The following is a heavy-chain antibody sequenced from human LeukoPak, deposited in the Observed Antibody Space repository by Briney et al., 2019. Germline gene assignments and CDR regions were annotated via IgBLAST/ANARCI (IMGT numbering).Heavy chain of an antibody. CDR2: LYSGSST. CDR3: ARVRDHGHWYLCR. Sequence: GGSLRLPCAASGFSVSTNYMNWVRQAPGKGLEWVSILYSGSSTYYADSVEGRFIVSRDSSKNTLSLQMNDLRAEDTAVYYCARVRDHGHWYLCRWGSLVLVTFSS. J-gene: IGHJ2*01. CDR1: GFSVSTNY. D-gene: IGHD5-24*01. V-gene: IGHV3-53*01.